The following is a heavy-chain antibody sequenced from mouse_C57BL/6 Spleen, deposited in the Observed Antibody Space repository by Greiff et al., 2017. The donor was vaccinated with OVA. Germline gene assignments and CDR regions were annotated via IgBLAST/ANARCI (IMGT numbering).Heavy chain of an antibody. CDR2: IYPGDGDT. D-gene: IGHD1-1*01. J-gene: IGHJ3*01. CDR3: ARRGTTVEAWFAY. CDR1: GYAFSSSW. V-gene: IGHV1-82*01. Sequence: VQLQQSGPELVKPGASVKISCKASGYAFSSSWMNWVKQRPGKGLEWIGRIYPGDGDTNYNGKFKGKATLTADKSSSTAYMQLSSLTSEDSAVYFCARRGTTVEAWFAYWGQGTLVTVSA.